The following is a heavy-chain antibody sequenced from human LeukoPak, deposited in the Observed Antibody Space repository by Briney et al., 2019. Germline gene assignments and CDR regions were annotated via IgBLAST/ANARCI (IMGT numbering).Heavy chain of an antibody. CDR1: GYTFTTYY. D-gene: IGHD3-10*01. CDR2: INPSGGST. V-gene: IGHV1-46*01. Sequence: GASVRVSCKASGYTFTTYYMEWLRQAPGQGLEWMGIINPSGGSTTYAQNFQGRVTMNKDTSTSKVYMELSRLSSEDTAVYYCARVKYYYGSASPFDYWGQGTLVTVSS. CDR3: ARVKYYYGSASPFDY. J-gene: IGHJ4*02.